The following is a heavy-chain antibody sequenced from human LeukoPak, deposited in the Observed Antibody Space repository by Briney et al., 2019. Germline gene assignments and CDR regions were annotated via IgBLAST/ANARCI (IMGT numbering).Heavy chain of an antibody. V-gene: IGHV3-23*01. J-gene: IGHJ4*02. CDR2: ISGNGDTT. CDR3: ARDLSVGAKPDLGFDY. CDR1: GFIFSFYA. Sequence: GASLRLSCAAPGFIFSFYAMSWVRQGPGKGLEWVSAISGNGDTTYYADSVKGRFTISRDNSKNALYLHMNSLSAEDTAVYYCARDLSVGAKPDLGFDYWGQGTLVTVSS. D-gene: IGHD1-26*01.